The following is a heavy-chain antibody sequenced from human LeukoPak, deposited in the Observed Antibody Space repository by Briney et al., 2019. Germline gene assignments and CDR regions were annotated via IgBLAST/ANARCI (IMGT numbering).Heavy chain of an antibody. V-gene: IGHV3-21*06. CDR3: ARDLRTFYGMDL. D-gene: IGHD1-14*01. CDR2: ITSNSNT. Sequence: GGSLRLSCAASGFSLSIYSMSWVRQAPGKGLEWVSYITSNSNTRYADSVKGRFTVSRDNAQNSLFLQMDSLRGEDTAVYYCARDLRTFYGMDLWGQGTTVTVFS. J-gene: IGHJ6*02. CDR1: GFSLSIYS.